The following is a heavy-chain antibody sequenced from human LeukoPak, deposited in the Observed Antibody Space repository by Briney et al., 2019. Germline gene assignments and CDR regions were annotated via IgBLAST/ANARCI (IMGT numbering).Heavy chain of an antibody. CDR1: GGSISSSNW. Sequence: SETLSLTCAVSGGSISSSNWWSWVRQPPGKGLEWIGEIYHSGSTNYNPSLKSRVTISVDKSKNQFSLKLSSVTAADTAVYYCARGRQYSYGYNYFDYWGQGTLVTVSS. D-gene: IGHD5-18*01. V-gene: IGHV4-4*02. J-gene: IGHJ4*02. CDR2: IYHSGST. CDR3: ARGRQYSYGYNYFDY.